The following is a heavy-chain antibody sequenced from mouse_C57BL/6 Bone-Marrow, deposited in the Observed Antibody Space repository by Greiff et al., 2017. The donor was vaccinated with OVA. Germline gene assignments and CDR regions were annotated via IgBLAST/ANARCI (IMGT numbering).Heavy chain of an antibody. J-gene: IGHJ2*01. CDR3: ARNLYDYDAYYFDY. V-gene: IGHV2-9-1*01. CDR1: GFSLTSYA. CDR2: IWTGGGT. Sequence: VKLMESGPGLVAPSQSLSITCTVSGFSLTSYAISWVRQPPGKGLEWLGVIWTGGGTNYNSALKSRLSISKDNSKSQVFLKMNSLQTDDTARYYCARNLYDYDAYYFDYWGQGTTLTVSS. D-gene: IGHD2-4*01.